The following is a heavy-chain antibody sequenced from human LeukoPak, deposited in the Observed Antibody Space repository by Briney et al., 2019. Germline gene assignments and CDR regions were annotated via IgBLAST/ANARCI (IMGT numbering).Heavy chain of an antibody. CDR3: AVLYYYGSGSYGY. CDR1: GGSISSSSYY. J-gene: IGHJ4*02. CDR2: IYYSGST. Sequence: SEALSLTCTVSGGSISSSSYYWGWIRQPPGKGLEWIGSIYYSGSTYYNPSLKSRVTISVDTSKNQFSLKLSSVTAADTAVYYCAVLYYYGSGSYGYWGQGTLVTVSS. V-gene: IGHV4-39*01. D-gene: IGHD3-10*01.